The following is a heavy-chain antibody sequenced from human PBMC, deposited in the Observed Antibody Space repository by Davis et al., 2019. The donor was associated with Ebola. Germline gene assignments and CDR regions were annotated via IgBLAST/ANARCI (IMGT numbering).Heavy chain of an antibody. CDR3: ARGGESLLHYYYYGMDV. CDR1: GGTFSSYA. CDR2: IIPILGIA. J-gene: IGHJ6*02. V-gene: IGHV1-69*04. Sequence: SVKVSCKASGGTFSSYAISWVRQAPGQGLEWMGRIIPILGIANYAQKFQGRVTITADKSTSTAYMELSSLRSEDTAVYYCARGGESLLHYYYYGMDVWGQGTTVTVSS.